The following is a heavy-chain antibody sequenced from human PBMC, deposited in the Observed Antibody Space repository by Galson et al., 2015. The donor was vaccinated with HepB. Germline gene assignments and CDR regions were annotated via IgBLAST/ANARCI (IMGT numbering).Heavy chain of an antibody. V-gene: IGHV3-23*01. CDR1: GFTFSSYA. CDR3: AKDLRSGYDFNSFSIDY. D-gene: IGHD5-12*01. CDR2: ISGSGGST. J-gene: IGHJ4*02. Sequence: SLRLSCAASGFTFSSYAMSWVRQAPGKGLEWVSAISGSGGSTYYADSVKGRFTISRDTSKNTLYLQMNSLRAEDTAVYYCAKDLRSGYDFNSFSIDYWGQGTLVTVSS.